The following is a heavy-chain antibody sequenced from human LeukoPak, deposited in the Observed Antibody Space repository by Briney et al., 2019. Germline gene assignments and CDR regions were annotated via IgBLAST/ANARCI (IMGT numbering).Heavy chain of an antibody. J-gene: IGHJ4*02. CDR3: ARELYSGYDPGPYDY. CDR2: TYHSGST. V-gene: IGHV4-30-2*01. Sequence: SETLSLTCAVSGGSISSGGYSWSWIRQPPGKGLEWIGYTYHSGSTYYNPSLKSRVTISVDRSKNQFSLKLSSVTAADTAVYYCARELYSGYDPGPYDYWGQGTLVTVSS. D-gene: IGHD5-12*01. CDR1: GGSISSGGYS.